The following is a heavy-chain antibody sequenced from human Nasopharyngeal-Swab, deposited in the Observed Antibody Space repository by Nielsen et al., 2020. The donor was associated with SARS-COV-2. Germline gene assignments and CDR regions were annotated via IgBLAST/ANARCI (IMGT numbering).Heavy chain of an antibody. J-gene: IGHJ5*02. CDR2: IYPGDSDT. V-gene: IGHV5-51*01. CDR1: GYSFTSYW. CDR3: ARFGDPGIAAAGTWFDP. D-gene: IGHD6-13*01. Sequence: GESLKISCKGSGYSFTSYWIGWVRQMPGKGLEWMGIIYPGDSDTRYSPSFQGQVTISADKSISTAYLQWSSLKAPDTAMYYCARFGDPGIAAAGTWFDPWGQGTLVTVSS.